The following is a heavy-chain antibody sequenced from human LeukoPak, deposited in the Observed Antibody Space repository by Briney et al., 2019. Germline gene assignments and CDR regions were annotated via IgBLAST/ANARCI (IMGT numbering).Heavy chain of an antibody. CDR3: ARDRHCVNGVCHSPPGMDV. V-gene: IGHV3-33*08. CDR1: GFTFSSYG. CDR2: IWFDKNQ. D-gene: IGHD2-8*01. Sequence: GGSLRLSCAASGFTFSSYGMHWVRQAPGKGLEWVVDIWFDKNQHFADSVKGRFAISRDNSKNTVYLQINSLRAEDTAVYYCARDRHCVNGVCHSPPGMDVWGQGTTVTVSS. J-gene: IGHJ6*02.